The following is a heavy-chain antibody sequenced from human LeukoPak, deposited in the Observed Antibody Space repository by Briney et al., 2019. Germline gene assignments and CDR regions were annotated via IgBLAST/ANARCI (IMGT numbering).Heavy chain of an antibody. Sequence: ASVKVSCKASGYTFSAHHIHWVRQAPGQGLEWIGWIVPDGRYTKYAEKFQGRITLTMDTSITSLYMQLQSLTSDDTAVYYGSGRYGPGHVWGQGTLVTASS. J-gene: IGHJ4*02. CDR3: SGRYGPGHV. CDR1: GYTFSAHH. D-gene: IGHD3-10*01. CDR2: IVPDGRYT. V-gene: IGHV1-2*02.